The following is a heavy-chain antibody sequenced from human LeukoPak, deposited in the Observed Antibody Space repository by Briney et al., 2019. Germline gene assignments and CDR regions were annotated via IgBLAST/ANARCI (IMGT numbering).Heavy chain of an antibody. J-gene: IGHJ5*02. Sequence: ASVKVSCKASGYTFTGYYMHWVRQAPGQGLEWMGWINPNSGGTNYAQKFQGWVTMTRDTSISTAYMELSRLRSDDTAVYYCARGGPQQLGDNHYNWFDPWGQGTLVTVSS. D-gene: IGHD6-13*01. CDR3: ARGGPQQLGDNHYNWFDP. V-gene: IGHV1-2*04. CDR2: INPNSGGT. CDR1: GYTFTGYY.